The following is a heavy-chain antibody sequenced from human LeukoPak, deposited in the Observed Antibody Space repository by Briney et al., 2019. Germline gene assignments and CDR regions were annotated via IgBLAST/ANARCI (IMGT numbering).Heavy chain of an antibody. CDR1: GFTVSSNY. Sequence: PGGSLRLSCAASGFTVSSNYMSWVRQAPGKGLEWVSVIYSGGSTYYADSVKGRFTISRDNSKNTLYLQMNSLRAEDTAVYYCARVEDSYAFDIWGQGTMVTVSS. V-gene: IGHV3-53*01. D-gene: IGHD3-22*01. CDR2: IYSGGST. J-gene: IGHJ3*02. CDR3: ARVEDSYAFDI.